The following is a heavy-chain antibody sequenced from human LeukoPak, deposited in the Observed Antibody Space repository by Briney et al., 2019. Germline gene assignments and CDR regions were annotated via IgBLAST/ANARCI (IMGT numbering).Heavy chain of an antibody. CDR3: AKDHVYSSGWTTDFDY. J-gene: IGHJ4*02. CDR2: ICGSGGST. V-gene: IGHV3-23*01. Sequence: GGSLRLSCAASGFTFSSYAMSWVRQAPGKGLEWVSAICGSGGSTYYADSVKGRFTISRDNSKNTLYLQMNSLRAEDTAIYYCAKDHVYSSGWTTDFDYWGQGTLVTVSS. D-gene: IGHD6-19*01. CDR1: GFTFSSYA.